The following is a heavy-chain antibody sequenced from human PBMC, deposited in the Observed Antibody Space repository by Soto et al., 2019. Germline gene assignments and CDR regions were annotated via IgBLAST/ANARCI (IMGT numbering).Heavy chain of an antibody. Sequence: QLQLQESGSGLVKPSQTLSLTCAVSGGSISSGGYSWSWIRQPPGKGLEWIGCIYHSGSTYYTPSLKSRVTISVDRSKNQFSLKLSSVTAADTAVYYCAKAGGLGAVAADYWGQGTLVTVSS. CDR2: IYHSGST. CDR1: GGSISSGGYS. V-gene: IGHV4-30-2*01. D-gene: IGHD6-19*01. CDR3: AKAGGLGAVAADY. J-gene: IGHJ4*02.